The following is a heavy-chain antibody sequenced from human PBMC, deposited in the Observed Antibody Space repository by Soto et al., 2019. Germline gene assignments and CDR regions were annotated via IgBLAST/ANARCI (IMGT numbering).Heavy chain of an antibody. CDR3: ARHPPAVYYYGMDV. Sequence: QVQLVQSGAEVKKPGSSVKVSCKASGGTFSSYAISWVQQAPGQGLEWMGGIIPIFGTANYAQKFQGRVTITADESTSTAYMELSSLRSEDTAVYYCARHPPAVYYYGMDVWGQGTTVTVSS. V-gene: IGHV1-69*12. CDR1: GGTFSSYA. CDR2: IIPIFGTA. J-gene: IGHJ6*02.